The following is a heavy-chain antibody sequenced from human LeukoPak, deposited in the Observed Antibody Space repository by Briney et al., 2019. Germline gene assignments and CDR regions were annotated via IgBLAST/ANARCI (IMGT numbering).Heavy chain of an antibody. CDR3: TTEFWWELLYDY. D-gene: IGHD1-26*01. V-gene: IGHV3-15*01. J-gene: IGHJ4*02. Sequence: RIKSKPDRRTTDYSAHVKGRLTISREEKKKPMYKQMDSRKTEDTAVYYCTTEFWWELLYDYWGQGTLVTVSS. CDR2: IKSKPDRRTT.